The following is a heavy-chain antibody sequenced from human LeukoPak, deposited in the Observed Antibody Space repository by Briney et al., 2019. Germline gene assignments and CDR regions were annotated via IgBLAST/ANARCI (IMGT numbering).Heavy chain of an antibody. CDR2: ISSSSRSI. D-gene: IGHD4-11*01. Sequence: GSLRLSCAASGFTFSSYSMNWVRQAPGKGLAWVSSISSSSRSIYYADSVKGRFTISRDNAKNSLYLQMNSLRAEDTAVYYCARDRDYSNPFDYWGQGTLVTVSS. V-gene: IGHV3-21*01. CDR1: GFTFSSYS. CDR3: ARDRDYSNPFDY. J-gene: IGHJ4*02.